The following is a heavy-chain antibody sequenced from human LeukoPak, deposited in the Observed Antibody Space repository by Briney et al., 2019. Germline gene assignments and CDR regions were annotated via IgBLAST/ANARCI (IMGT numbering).Heavy chain of an antibody. J-gene: IGHJ3*02. D-gene: IGHD3-10*01. V-gene: IGHV4-31*03. CDR1: GGSISSGGYY. CDR3: ARENKLRGDPPRDAFDI. CDR2: IYYSGST. Sequence: NTSETLSLTCTVSGGSISSGGYYWSWIRQHPGKGLEWIGYIYYSGSTYYNPSLKSRVTISVDTSKNQFSLKLSSVTAADTAVYYCARENKLRGDPPRDAFDIWGQGTMVTVSS.